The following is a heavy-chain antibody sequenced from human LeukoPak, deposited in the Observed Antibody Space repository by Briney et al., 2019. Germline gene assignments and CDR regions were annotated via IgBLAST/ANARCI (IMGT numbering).Heavy chain of an antibody. V-gene: IGHV3-23*01. CDR3: AKDPSNAARGRGIYFDY. Sequence: GGSLRLSCAASGFTFSSYAMSWVCQAPGKGLEWVSAISGSGGSTYYADSVKGRFTISRDNSKNTLYLQMNSLRAEDTAVYYCAKDPSNAARGRGIYFDYWGQGTLVTVSS. D-gene: IGHD3-10*01. J-gene: IGHJ4*02. CDR2: ISGSGGST. CDR1: GFTFSSYA.